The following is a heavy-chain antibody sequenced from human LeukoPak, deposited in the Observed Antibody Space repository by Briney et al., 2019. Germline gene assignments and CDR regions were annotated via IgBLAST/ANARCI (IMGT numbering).Heavy chain of an antibody. CDR3: ARAGYYDSSGAFDY. V-gene: IGHV3-7*01. CDR1: GFTFSSYW. D-gene: IGHD3-22*01. CDR2: IKQDGSEK. Sequence: PGGSLRLSCAASGFTFSSYWMSWVRQAPGKGLEWVANIKQDGSEKYYVDSVKGRFTISRDNAKNSLYLQMNSLRAEDTAVYYCARAGYYDSSGAFDYWGQGTLVTVSS. J-gene: IGHJ4*02.